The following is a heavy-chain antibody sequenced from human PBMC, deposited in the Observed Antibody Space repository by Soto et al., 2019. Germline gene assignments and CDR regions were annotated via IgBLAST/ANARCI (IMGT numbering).Heavy chain of an antibody. Sequence: PSETLSLTCAVYFGSFSVYYWTWIRQPPGTGLERTGEINHSGSTNYNPSLKSRDTISVDTSKNQFSLKMTSVTAADTAVYYCARGDLGYCSSTSCHRYYYYYYGMDVWGQGTTVT. J-gene: IGHJ6*02. CDR1: FGSFSVYY. CDR2: INHSGST. V-gene: IGHV4-34*01. CDR3: ARGDLGYCSSTSCHRYYYYYYGMDV. D-gene: IGHD2-2*01.